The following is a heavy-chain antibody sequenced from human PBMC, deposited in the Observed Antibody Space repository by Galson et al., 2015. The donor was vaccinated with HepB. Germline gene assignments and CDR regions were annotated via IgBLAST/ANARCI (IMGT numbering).Heavy chain of an antibody. CDR2: MSPNSGDT. V-gene: IGHV1-8*01. D-gene: IGHD2-2*02. J-gene: IGHJ4*02. CDR1: GYSFTSHN. Sequence: SCKASGYSFTSHNINWVRQATGQGLEWMGWMSPNSGDTGYAQKFQGRVTMTRNTSISTAYMELSSLRSEDAAVYYCARGLPCSSPNCYTADDYWGQGTLVTVSS. CDR3: ARGLPCSSPNCYTADDY.